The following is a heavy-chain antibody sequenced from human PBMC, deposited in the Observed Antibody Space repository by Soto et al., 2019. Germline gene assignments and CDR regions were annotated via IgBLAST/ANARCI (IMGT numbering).Heavy chain of an antibody. CDR3: AKDMKYCGGDCYYGAFDI. CDR1: GFTFNGYG. V-gene: IGHV3-23*01. D-gene: IGHD2-21*02. CDR2: ISGSGGST. Sequence: PGGSLRLSVEACGFTFNGYGMHWVRQAPGKWLEWVSAISGSGGSTYYEDSVKGLFTISRDNSKNTLYLQMNSLRAEDTAVYYCAKDMKYCGGDCYYGAFDICGQGTMVTV. J-gene: IGHJ3*02.